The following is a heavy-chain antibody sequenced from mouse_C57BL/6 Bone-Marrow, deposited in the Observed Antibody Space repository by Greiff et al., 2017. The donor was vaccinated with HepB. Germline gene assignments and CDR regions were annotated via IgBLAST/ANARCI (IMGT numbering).Heavy chain of an antibody. CDR3: TRPLYYCNYVYFDY. V-gene: IGHV1-5*01. D-gene: IGHD2-1*01. Sequence: VQLQQSGTVLARPGASVKMSCKTSGYTFTSYWMHWVKQRPGQGLEWIGAIYPGNSDTSYNQKFKGKAKLTAVTSASTAYMELSSLTNEDSAVYYCTRPLYYCNYVYFDYWGQGTTLTVSS. CDR1: GYTFTSYW. CDR2: IYPGNSDT. J-gene: IGHJ2*01.